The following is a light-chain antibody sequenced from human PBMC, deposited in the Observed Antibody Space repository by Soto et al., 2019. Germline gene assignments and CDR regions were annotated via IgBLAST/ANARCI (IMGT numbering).Light chain of an antibody. CDR3: QQYGTSPCT. CDR2: GTS. Sequence: EIVLMQSPGTLSLSPGEGATLSCRASQSVNSNYLAWYQQKPGQAPTVLFVGTSRRATGVPDRFSGSGSGKDLTLTIRRLEPDYFVVYYCQQYGTSPCTFGHGTKVNIK. J-gene: IGKJ3*01. CDR1: QSVNSNY. V-gene: IGKV3-20*01.